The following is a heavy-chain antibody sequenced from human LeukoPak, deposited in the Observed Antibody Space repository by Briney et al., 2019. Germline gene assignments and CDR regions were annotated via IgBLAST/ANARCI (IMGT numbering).Heavy chain of an antibody. V-gene: IGHV1-8*01. J-gene: IGHJ4*02. CDR3: ARSEEFYFGTGTYYPDY. D-gene: IGHD3-10*01. CDR1: GYTFTSYD. CDR2: MNPNTGRT. Sequence: ASVKVSCKASGYTFTSYDINWLRQANGQGLEWMGWMNPNTGRTGYAQEFQGRVTMTRNTSITTAYLEVSSLTSEDTAVYYCARSEEFYFGTGTYYPDYWGQGTPVTVSS.